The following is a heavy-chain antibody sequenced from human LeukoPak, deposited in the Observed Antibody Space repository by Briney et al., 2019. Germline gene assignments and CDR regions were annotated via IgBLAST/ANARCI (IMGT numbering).Heavy chain of an antibody. J-gene: IGHJ5*02. V-gene: IGHV4-34*01. CDR2: INHSGST. D-gene: IGHD3-10*01. CDR1: GGSFSGYY. CDR3: ARGLVGSDWFDP. Sequence: PSETLSLTCAVYGGSFSGYYWSWIRQHPGKGLEWIGEINHSGSTNYNPSLKSRVTISVDTSKNQFSLKLSSVTAADTAVYYCARGLVGSDWFDPWGQGTLVTVSS.